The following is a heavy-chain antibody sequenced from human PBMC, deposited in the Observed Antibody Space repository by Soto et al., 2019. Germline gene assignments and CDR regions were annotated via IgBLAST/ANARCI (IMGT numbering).Heavy chain of an antibody. J-gene: IGHJ4*02. V-gene: IGHV3-64*01. CDR1: GFTFSIYA. Sequence: EVQLVESGGGLVQPGGSLRLSCAASGFTFSIYAMHWVRQAPGNGLEYVSTINNNGGSTYYANSVKGRFTISRDNSKNTLYLQMGSLRAEDMAVYYCATTIAAAGGYYFDYWGQGTLVTVSS. D-gene: IGHD6-13*01. CDR2: INNNGGST. CDR3: ATTIAAAGGYYFDY.